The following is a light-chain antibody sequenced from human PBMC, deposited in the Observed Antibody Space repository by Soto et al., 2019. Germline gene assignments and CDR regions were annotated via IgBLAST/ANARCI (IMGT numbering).Light chain of an antibody. CDR1: QSISSY. Sequence: DIQMTQSPSPLPASVGDRFTITCRASQSISSYLNWYQHKPGQAPRFLMYAASSLQSGGPSRFSGSGSGTDFNLTISSLQPEDFETYYCQQTYITPGTFGQGTKVDI. J-gene: IGKJ1*01. CDR3: QQTYITPGT. V-gene: IGKV1-39*01. CDR2: AAS.